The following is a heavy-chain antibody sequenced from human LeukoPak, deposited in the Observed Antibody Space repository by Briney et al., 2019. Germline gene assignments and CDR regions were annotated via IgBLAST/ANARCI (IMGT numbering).Heavy chain of an antibody. CDR1: GYTFTSYD. Sequence: ASVKVSCKASGYTFTSYDIYWVRQATGQGLEWMGWMNPNSGNTGYAQKFQGRVTMTRNTSISTAYMELSSLRSEDTAVYYCARGRFIFKYYYDSSGYYPEFNFDYWGQGTLVTVSS. CDR3: ARGRFIFKYYYDSSGYYPEFNFDY. CDR2: MNPNSGNT. D-gene: IGHD3-22*01. J-gene: IGHJ4*02. V-gene: IGHV1-8*01.